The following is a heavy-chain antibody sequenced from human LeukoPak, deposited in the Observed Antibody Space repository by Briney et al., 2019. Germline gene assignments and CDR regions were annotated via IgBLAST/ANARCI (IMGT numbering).Heavy chain of an antibody. CDR2: IYHSGSA. J-gene: IGHJ3*02. D-gene: IGHD1-26*01. CDR1: GGSLSSGGYS. CDR3: ARDNGIATTNDAFDI. V-gene: IGHV4-30-2*01. Sequence: SETLFLTCAVSGGSLSSGGYSWTWIRQPPGKGLEWVGYIYHSGSAYYNPSLKSPVTISVDRSKNHFSLTLSSVTAADTAVYYCARDNGIATTNDAFDIWGQGTMVTVSS.